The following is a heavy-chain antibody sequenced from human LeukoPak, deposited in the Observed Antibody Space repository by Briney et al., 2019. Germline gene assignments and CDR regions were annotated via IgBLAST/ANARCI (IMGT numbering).Heavy chain of an antibody. J-gene: IGHJ5*02. V-gene: IGHV4-59*01. Sequence: SETLSLTCTVSGGSISSYYWSWIRQPPGKGLEWIGYIYYSGSTNYNPSLKSRVTISVDTSKNQFSLKLSSVTAADTAVYYCARDSGYDILTGYQLPEYNWFDPWGQGTLVTVSS. CDR3: ARDSGYDILTGYQLPEYNWFDP. CDR1: GGSISSYY. CDR2: IYYSGST. D-gene: IGHD3-9*01.